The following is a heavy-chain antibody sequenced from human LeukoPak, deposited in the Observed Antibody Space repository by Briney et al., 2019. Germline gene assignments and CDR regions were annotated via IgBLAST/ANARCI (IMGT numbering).Heavy chain of an antibody. Sequence: PGESLPISCPGSGYSFTSHWIGWARQMPGKGLEWMGIIYPADTDTRYSPSFKGHVTISADKSINTAYLQWSSLEASDTAMYYCARHNGKAMYSSSWYDNGIDVWGQGTTITVSS. CDR3: ARHNGKAMYSSSWYDNGIDV. V-gene: IGHV5-51*01. J-gene: IGHJ6*02. CDR1: GYSFTSHW. CDR2: IYPADTDT. D-gene: IGHD6-13*01.